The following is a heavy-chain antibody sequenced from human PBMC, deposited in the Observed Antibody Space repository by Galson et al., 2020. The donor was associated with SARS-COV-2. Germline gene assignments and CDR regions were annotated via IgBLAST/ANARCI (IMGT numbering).Heavy chain of an antibody. Sequence: GGSLRLSCAASGFTVSNSYMSWVRQAPGQGLEWVSVIYGGGSTYYADSVEGRFTISRDRSKNTLYLQMNRLRAEDTAVYYCARTYYHYYMDVWGKGTTVTVSS. CDR1: GFTVSNSY. J-gene: IGHJ6*03. CDR2: IYGGGST. V-gene: IGHV3-53*01. CDR3: ARTYYHYYMDV.